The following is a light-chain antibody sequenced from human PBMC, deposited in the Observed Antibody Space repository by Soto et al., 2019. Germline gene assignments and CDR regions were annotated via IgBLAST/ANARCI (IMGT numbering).Light chain of an antibody. CDR2: EVT. V-gene: IGLV2-8*01. Sequence: QSALTQPPSASGSPGQSVTISCTGTSSDVGGYNYVSWYQQSPGRAPKLMIYEVTKRPSGVPDRFSGSKSGNTASLTVSGRQAEDEADYYCSSYAASNNFYFVFGGGTKLTVL. CDR1: SSDVGGYNY. J-gene: IGLJ3*02. CDR3: SSYAASNNFYFV.